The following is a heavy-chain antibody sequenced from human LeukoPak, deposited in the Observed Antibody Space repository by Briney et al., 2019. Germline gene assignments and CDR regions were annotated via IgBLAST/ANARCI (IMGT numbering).Heavy chain of an antibody. V-gene: IGHV3-73*01. CDR3: AKDGDDSIDY. D-gene: IGHD3-22*01. CDR2: IRSKANHYAT. J-gene: IGHJ4*02. Sequence: GGSLRLSCAASGFTFSGSAMHWVRQASGKGLEWVGRIRSKANHYATAYAASVKGRFTVSRDDSKNTAYLQMNSLKTEDTAVYYCAKDGDDSIDYWGQGTLVTVSS. CDR1: GFTFSGSA.